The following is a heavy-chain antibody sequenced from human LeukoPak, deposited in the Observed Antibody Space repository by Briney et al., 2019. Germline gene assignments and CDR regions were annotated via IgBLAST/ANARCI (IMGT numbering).Heavy chain of an antibody. Sequence: PGGSPRLSCAASGFTFSIYWMGWVRQAPGKGLEWVANIDHNESEKWYVDSVKGRFSISRDNVKNSLFLQMNSLKAEDTAVYYCVRVDLGSGDYWGQGTLVTVSS. V-gene: IGHV3-7*05. CDR1: GFTFSIYW. CDR3: VRVDLGSGDY. J-gene: IGHJ4*02. CDR2: IDHNESEK. D-gene: IGHD3-9*01.